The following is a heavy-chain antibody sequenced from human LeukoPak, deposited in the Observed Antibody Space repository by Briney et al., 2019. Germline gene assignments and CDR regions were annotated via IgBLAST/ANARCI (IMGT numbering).Heavy chain of an antibody. CDR1: GFTFSSYA. D-gene: IGHD1-20*01. CDR2: ISGSGGST. Sequence: GGSLRLSCAASGFTFSSYAMSWVRQAPGKGLEWVSAISGSGGSTYYADSVKGRFTISRDNSRNTLYLQMNSLRAEDTAVYYCAKDNWNDFRGYFDYWGQGTLVTVSS. CDR3: AKDNWNDFRGYFDY. V-gene: IGHV3-23*01. J-gene: IGHJ4*02.